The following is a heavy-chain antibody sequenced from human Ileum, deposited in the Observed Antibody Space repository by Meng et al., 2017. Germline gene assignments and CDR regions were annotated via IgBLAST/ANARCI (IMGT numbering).Heavy chain of an antibody. V-gene: IGHV4-61*08. CDR1: GGSVSSAGYQ. D-gene: IGHD7-27*01. CDR2: AST. J-gene: IGHJ4*02. Sequence: QVHLTESGPGLVRPSETLSLICTVSGGSVSSAGYQWGWIRQPPGKGLEWIGYASTNYNPSLKSRVTISLDTSKNQFSLKLSSVTAADTAVYYCARDHWGSLDYWGQGILVTVSS. CDR3: ARDHWGSLDY.